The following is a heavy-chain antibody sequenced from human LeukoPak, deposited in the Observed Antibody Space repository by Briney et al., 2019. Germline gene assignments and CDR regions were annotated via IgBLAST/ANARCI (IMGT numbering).Heavy chain of an antibody. D-gene: IGHD6-13*01. V-gene: IGHV3-30-3*01. CDR3: ARDKVVAAAGTFRFDP. J-gene: IGHJ5*02. CDR2: ISYDGGNK. CDR1: GFTFSSYA. Sequence: GGSLRLSCAASGFTFSSYAMHWVRQAPGKGLEWVAVISYDGGNKYYADSVKGRFTISRDNSKNTLYLQMNSLRAEDTAVYYCARDKVVAAAGTFRFDPWGQGTLVTVSS.